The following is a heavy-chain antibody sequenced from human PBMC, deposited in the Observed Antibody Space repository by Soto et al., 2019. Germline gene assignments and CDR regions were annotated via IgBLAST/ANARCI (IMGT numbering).Heavy chain of an antibody. J-gene: IGHJ5*02. D-gene: IGHD3-22*01. CDR2: MGDVGSDN. CDR1: GFNFSSDG. Sequence: AGTLSLSCEASGFNFSSDGTRWFRQAPGKGLERVALMGDVGSDNYYADSVKGRFTISRDNSKNTLYLQMNSLRAEDTAVYYCAKTSPRPEWYYYDSSGYNWFDPWGQGTLVTVSS. CDR3: AKTSPRPEWYYYDSSGYNWFDP. V-gene: IGHV3-30*02.